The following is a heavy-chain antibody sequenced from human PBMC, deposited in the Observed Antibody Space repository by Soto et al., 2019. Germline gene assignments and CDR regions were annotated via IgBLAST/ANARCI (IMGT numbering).Heavy chain of an antibody. J-gene: IGHJ4*02. Sequence: QVQLVQSGAEVKKPGSSVNVSCKASGGTFSSYTISWVRQAPGQGLEWMGRIIPILGIANYAQKFQGRVTMTAYKSTSTGYMELSSLRSEDTAVYYCARVARDYFGYFDFWGQGTLVTVSS. CDR1: GGTFSSYT. CDR3: ARVARDYFGYFDF. D-gene: IGHD4-17*01. V-gene: IGHV1-69*02. CDR2: IIPILGIA.